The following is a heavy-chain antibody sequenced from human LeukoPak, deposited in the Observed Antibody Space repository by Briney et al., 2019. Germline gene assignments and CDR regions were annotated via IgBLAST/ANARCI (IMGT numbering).Heavy chain of an antibody. V-gene: IGHV1-2*02. CDR2: INPNSGGT. J-gene: IGHJ5*02. Sequence: GASVKVSCKASGYTFTGYYMHWVRQAPGQGLEWMGWINPNSGGTNYAQKFQGRVTMTRDTSISTAYMELSRLRSDDTAVYYCASMYYDSSGSGWFDPWGQGTLVTVPS. D-gene: IGHD3-22*01. CDR1: GYTFTGYY. CDR3: ASMYYDSSGSGWFDP.